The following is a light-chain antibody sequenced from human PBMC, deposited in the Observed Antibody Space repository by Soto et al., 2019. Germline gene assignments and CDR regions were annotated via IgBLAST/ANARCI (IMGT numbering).Light chain of an antibody. CDR1: RSDVGGYNY. CDR2: DVS. J-gene: IGLJ3*02. Sequence: QSALTQPASVSGSPGQSITISCTGTRSDVGGYNYVSCYQQHPGKAPKLMIYDVSNRPSGVSNRFSGSKSGNTASLTISGLQAEDEADYYFSSYTSSSTLEFGGGTKLTVL. CDR3: SSYTSSSTLE. V-gene: IGLV2-14*01.